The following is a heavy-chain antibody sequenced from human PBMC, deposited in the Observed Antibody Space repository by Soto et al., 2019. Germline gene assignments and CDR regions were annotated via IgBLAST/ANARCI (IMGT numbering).Heavy chain of an antibody. V-gene: IGHV1-18*01. J-gene: IGHJ6*01. CDR3: AKNGHPPYYYYGMDV. CDR1: GYTFTSYG. D-gene: IGHD2-8*01. CDR2: ISGYNGDT. Sequence: SCKASGYTFTSYGISWVRQAPGQGLEWMGWISGYNGDTNNAQKFQDRVTMTIDRSTTTAYLELRSLTSDDTAVYYCAKNGHPPYYYYGMDVWG.